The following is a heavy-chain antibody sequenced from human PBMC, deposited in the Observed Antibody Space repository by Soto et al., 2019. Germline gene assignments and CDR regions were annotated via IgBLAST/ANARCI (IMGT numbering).Heavy chain of an antibody. V-gene: IGHV4-59*08. J-gene: IGHJ4*02. CDR2: IYYSGST. CDR3: ARGTPLAVPGLYYFDY. CDR1: GGSISSYY. Sequence: SETLSLTCTGSGGSISSYYWSCIRQPPGKGLEWIGYIYYSGSTNYNPSLKSRVTISVDTSKNQFSLKLSSVTAADTAVYYCARGTPLAVPGLYYFDYWGRGTLVTVSS. D-gene: IGHD6-19*01.